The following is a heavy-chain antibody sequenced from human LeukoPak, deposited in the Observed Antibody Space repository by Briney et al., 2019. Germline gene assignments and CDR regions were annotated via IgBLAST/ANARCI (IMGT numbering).Heavy chain of an antibody. D-gene: IGHD6-19*01. V-gene: IGHV3-7*03. Sequence: PGGSLRLSCTASGFPFSSYWLSWVRQAPGKGLEWVANIKQDGSEKYYVDSVKGRFTISRDNAKNSLYLQMNSLRAEDTAVYYCARVLAVAGPFDYWGQGTLVTVSS. CDR2: IKQDGSEK. CDR3: ARVLAVAGPFDY. CDR1: GFPFSSYW. J-gene: IGHJ4*02.